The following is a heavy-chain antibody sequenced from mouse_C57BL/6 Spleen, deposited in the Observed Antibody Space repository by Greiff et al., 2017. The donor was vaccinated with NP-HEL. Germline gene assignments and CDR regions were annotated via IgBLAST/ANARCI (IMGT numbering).Heavy chain of an antibody. CDR3: TRGGITTVVDHWYFDV. D-gene: IGHD1-1*01. J-gene: IGHJ1*03. CDR1: GFTFSSYA. V-gene: IGHV5-9-1*02. Sequence: EVQLQQSGEGLVKPGGSLKLSCAASGFTFSSYAMSWVRQTPEKRLEWVAYISSGGDYIYYADTVKGRFTISRDNARNTLYLQMSSLKSEDTAMYYCTRGGITTVVDHWYFDVWGTGTTVTVSS. CDR2: ISSGGDYI.